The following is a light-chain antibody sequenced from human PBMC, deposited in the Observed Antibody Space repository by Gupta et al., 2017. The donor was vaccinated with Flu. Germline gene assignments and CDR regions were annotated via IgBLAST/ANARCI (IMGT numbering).Light chain of an antibody. CDR2: KTS. CDR3: QQYNSEPWT. V-gene: IGKV1-5*03. J-gene: IGKJ1*01. CDR1: QSINSW. Sequence: PSTLSASVGDRVTITCRASQSINSWLAWYQQKPGRAPKLLIYKTSTVETAVPSRFSGSGSGTEFTLTIISLQPDDFATYYCQQYNSEPWTFGQGTKVEIK.